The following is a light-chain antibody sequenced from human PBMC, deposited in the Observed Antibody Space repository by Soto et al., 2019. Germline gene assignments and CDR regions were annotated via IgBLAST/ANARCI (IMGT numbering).Light chain of an antibody. CDR1: QGISNY. CDR3: QKYNSAPPLYT. V-gene: IGKV1-27*01. Sequence: DIQMTQSPSSLSASVGDRVTITCRASQGISNYLAWYQQKPGKVPKLLIYAASTLQSGVPSRFSGSGSGTDFTLTISRLQPEDVATYYCQKYNSAPPLYTFGQGTKLEIK. J-gene: IGKJ2*01. CDR2: AAS.